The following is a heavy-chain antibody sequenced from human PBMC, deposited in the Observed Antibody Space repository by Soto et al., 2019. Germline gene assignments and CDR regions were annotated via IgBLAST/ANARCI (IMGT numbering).Heavy chain of an antibody. D-gene: IGHD2-8*02. CDR1: GFTFSGSA. J-gene: IGHJ5*02. Sequence: GGSLRLSCAASGFTFSGSAMHWVRQASGKGLEWVGRIRSKANSYATAYAASVKGRLTISRDDSKNTAYLQMNSLKTEDTAVYYRTRPGPSGRFDPWGQGTLVTVSS. V-gene: IGHV3-73*01. CDR2: IRSKANSYAT. CDR3: TRPGPSGRFDP.